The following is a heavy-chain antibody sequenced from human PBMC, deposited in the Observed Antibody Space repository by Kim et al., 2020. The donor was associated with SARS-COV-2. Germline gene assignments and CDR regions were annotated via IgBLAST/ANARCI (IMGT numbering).Heavy chain of an antibody. Sequence: GGSLRLSCAASGFTFSSYAMNWVRQAPGKGLEWVSGISVSDDKTDYADSVKGRFSISRDNSKNTLYLQMNSLRAEDTAVYYCAAADFWRNYPVLYWGQGTLVTVSS. CDR2: ISVSDDKT. V-gene: IGHV3-23*01. CDR1: GFTFSSYA. D-gene: IGHD3-3*01. J-gene: IGHJ4*02. CDR3: AAADFWRNYPVLY.